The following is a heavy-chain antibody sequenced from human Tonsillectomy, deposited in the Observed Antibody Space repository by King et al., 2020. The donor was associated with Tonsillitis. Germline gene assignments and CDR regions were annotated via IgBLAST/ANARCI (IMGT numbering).Heavy chain of an antibody. D-gene: IGHD3-10*01. CDR3: ARGEFFSGKGMDV. J-gene: IGHJ6*02. CDR1: GFTFSSYA. CDR2: ISYDGSNK. V-gene: IGHV3-30*04. Sequence: VQLVESGGGVVQPGRSLRLSCAASGFTFSSYAMHWVRQAPGKGLEWVAVISYDGSNKYYADSVKGRFTISRDNSKNTLYLQMNSLRAEDTAVYYCARGEFFSGKGMDVWGQGTTVTVSS.